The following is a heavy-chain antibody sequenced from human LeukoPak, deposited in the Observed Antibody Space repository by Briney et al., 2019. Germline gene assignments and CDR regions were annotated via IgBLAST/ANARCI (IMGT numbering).Heavy chain of an antibody. V-gene: IGHV3-48*04. CDR1: GFTFSSYG. CDR3: ASEVGAKGDDY. CDR2: ISSSGSTI. Sequence: GGSLRLSCAASGFTFSSYGMHWVRQAPGKGLEWVSYISSSGSTIYYADSVKGRFTISRDNAKNSLYLQMNSLRAEDTAVYYCASEVGAKGDDYWGQGTLVTVSS. J-gene: IGHJ4*02. D-gene: IGHD1-26*01.